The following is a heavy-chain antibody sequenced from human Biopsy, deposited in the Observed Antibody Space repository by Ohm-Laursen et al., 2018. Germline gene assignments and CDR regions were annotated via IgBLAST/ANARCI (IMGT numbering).Heavy chain of an antibody. J-gene: IGHJ4*02. D-gene: IGHD4-17*01. CDR2: ISGNSDII. CDR3: ALAAAQTVTHFDY. CDR1: GFTFSSYA. Sequence: SLRLSCAASGFTFSSYAMTWFLQAPGKGLEWVSTISGNSDIIYDTDSVKGRFTTSRDNSKNTLYLQMNSLRADDTAVYYCALAAAQTVTHFDYWGQGTPVIVSS. V-gene: IGHV3-23*01.